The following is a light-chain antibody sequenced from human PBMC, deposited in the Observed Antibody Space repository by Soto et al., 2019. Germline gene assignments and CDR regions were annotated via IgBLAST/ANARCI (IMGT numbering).Light chain of an antibody. Sequence: DIQMTQSPSSLSASVGDRVTITCRASQGISNYLAWYQQKPGKVPKLLIYAASTLQSGVPSRFSGSGSGTDFTLTISSLQPEDVATYYCQNYNSASALTFGGGTKVEIK. CDR2: AAS. CDR3: QNYNSASALT. CDR1: QGISNY. V-gene: IGKV1-27*01. J-gene: IGKJ4*01.